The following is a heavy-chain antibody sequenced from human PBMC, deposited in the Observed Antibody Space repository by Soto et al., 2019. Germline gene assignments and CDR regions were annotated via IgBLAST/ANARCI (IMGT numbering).Heavy chain of an antibody. V-gene: IGHV3-11*01. D-gene: IGHD2-15*01. CDR3: ARLVLAPIFVGAVDV. CDR2: ISCSGSTI. Sequence: KTWGSLRLSSAAAGFTFSDYYMTWIRQAPGKGLEWVSNISCSGSTIYYAVSVKGRFTICRDNAKNSLYLQMNSLRAEDTAVYYCARLVLAPIFVGAVDVWGQGTTVTVSS. CDR1: GFTFSDYY. J-gene: IGHJ6*02.